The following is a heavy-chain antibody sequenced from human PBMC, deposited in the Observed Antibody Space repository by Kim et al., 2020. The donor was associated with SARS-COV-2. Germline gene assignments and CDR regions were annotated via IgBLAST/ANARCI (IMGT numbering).Heavy chain of an antibody. Sequence: SETLSLTCTVSGGSISSYYWSWIRQPAGKGLEWIGRIYTSGSTNYNPSLKSRVTMSVDTSKNQFSLKLSSVTAADTAVYYCAREFSIAARYYYYGMDVWGQGTTVTVSS. D-gene: IGHD6-6*01. V-gene: IGHV4-4*07. CDR3: AREFSIAARYYYYGMDV. CDR2: IYTSGST. CDR1: GGSISSYY. J-gene: IGHJ6*02.